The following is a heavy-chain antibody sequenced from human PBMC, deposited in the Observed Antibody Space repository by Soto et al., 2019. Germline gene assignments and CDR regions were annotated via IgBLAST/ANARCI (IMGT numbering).Heavy chain of an antibody. J-gene: IGHJ4*02. CDR2: INPSSGST. D-gene: IGHD5-18*01. V-gene: IGHV1-46*01. CDR3: ARDVYDLRGYQFGTVDY. CDR1: GYSFTSYY. Sequence: GASVKVSCKASGYSFTSYYAHWVRQAPGQGLEWMAMINPSSGSTSYAQKFQGRVTVTRDTSTSTIYMELSSLRSEDTAVYYCARDVYDLRGYQFGTVDYWGQGTLVTVSS.